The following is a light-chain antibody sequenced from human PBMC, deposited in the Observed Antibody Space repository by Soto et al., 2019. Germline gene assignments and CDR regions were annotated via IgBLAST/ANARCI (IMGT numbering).Light chain of an antibody. V-gene: IGKV3-20*01. J-gene: IGKJ5*01. CDR2: HAS. Sequence: EIVLTQSPGTLSLSPGDRATLSCRASQSISSSYLAWYQQKPGQAPRLLIYHASSRATGIPDRFRGSGSGTDFALTISRLEPEDFAVYFCQQYGNSPPGIFGQGTRLEI. CDR3: QQYGNSPPGI. CDR1: QSISSSY.